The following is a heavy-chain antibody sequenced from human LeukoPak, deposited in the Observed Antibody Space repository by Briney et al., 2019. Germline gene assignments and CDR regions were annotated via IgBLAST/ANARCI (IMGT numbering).Heavy chain of an antibody. Sequence: SVKVSCKASGGTFSSYAISWVRQAPGQGLEWMGGIIPIFGTANYAQKFQGRVTITTDESTSTAYMELSSLRSEDTAVYYCASLYYDSSGYNFDIWGQGTMVTVSS. J-gene: IGHJ3*02. CDR3: ASLYYDSSGYNFDI. D-gene: IGHD3-22*01. V-gene: IGHV1-69*05. CDR2: IIPIFGTA. CDR1: GGTFSSYA.